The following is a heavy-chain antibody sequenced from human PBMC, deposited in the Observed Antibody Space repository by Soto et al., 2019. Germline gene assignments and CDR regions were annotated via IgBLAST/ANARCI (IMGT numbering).Heavy chain of an antibody. J-gene: IGHJ4*02. CDR2: ISYDGSNK. D-gene: IGHD2-15*01. CDR1: GFTFSSYA. V-gene: IGHV3-30-3*01. CDR3: ARDRLGYCSGGSCYEIDY. Sequence: GGSLRLSCAASGFTFSSYAMHWVRQAPGKGLEWVAVISYDGSNKYYADSVKGRFTISRDNSKNTLYLQMNSLRAEDTAVYYCARDRLGYCSGGSCYEIDYWGQGTLVTVSS.